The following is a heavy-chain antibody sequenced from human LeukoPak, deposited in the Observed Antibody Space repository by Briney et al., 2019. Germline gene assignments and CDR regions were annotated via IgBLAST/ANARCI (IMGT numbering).Heavy chain of an antibody. CDR2: TYPGDSET. Sequence: GESLKISCEGSGYSFSRVWVAWVRQKPGKGLELMGITYPGDSETKYSPSFEGQVTMSADKSISTVYLQWSGLKASDTAIYYCARQRGILRSDWFDPWGQGTLVTVSS. J-gene: IGHJ5*02. CDR1: GYSFSRVW. CDR3: ARQRGILRSDWFDP. D-gene: IGHD4-17*01. V-gene: IGHV5-51*01.